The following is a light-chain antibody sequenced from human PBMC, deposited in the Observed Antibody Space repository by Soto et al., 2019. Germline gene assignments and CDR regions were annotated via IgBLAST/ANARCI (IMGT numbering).Light chain of an antibody. V-gene: IGKV3-15*01. CDR1: QSVSSN. CDR3: QQYNNWPPWT. CDR2: GAS. Sequence: EIVMTQSPATLSVSPGERATLSRRASQSVSSNLAWYQQKPGQAPRLLIYGASTRTTGSPARFSGSGSGAEFTLTISSLQSEDFAVYYCQQYNNWPPWTFGQGTKVEIK. J-gene: IGKJ1*01.